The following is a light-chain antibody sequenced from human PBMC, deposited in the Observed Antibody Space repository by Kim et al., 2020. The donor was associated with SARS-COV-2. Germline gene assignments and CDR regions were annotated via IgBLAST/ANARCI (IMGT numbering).Light chain of an antibody. CDR2: AAS. Sequence: LFPGEIATPSCRASQSGTSNLAWYQQKGGQAPRLLIDAASSRATGIPARFSGTGSGTDFTLTISPLESEDFAVYYCQQRHAWPLTFGGGTKVDIK. V-gene: IGKV3-11*01. CDR3: QQRHAWPLT. CDR1: QSGTSN. J-gene: IGKJ4*01.